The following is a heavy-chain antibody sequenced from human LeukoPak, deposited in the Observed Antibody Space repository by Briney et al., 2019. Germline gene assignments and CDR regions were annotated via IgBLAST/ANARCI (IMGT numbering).Heavy chain of an antibody. CDR2: ICSSGSTI. CDR3: ARDRLTNYCGMDV. J-gene: IGHJ6*02. Sequence: GGALRLSCAASGFTFSSYEMNWVRQAPGKGLEWVSYICSSGSTIYYADSVKGRFTISRDNAKNSLYLQMNSLRAEDTAVYFCARDRLTNYCGMDVWGQGTTVTVSS. D-gene: IGHD3-3*01. CDR1: GFTFSSYE. V-gene: IGHV3-48*03.